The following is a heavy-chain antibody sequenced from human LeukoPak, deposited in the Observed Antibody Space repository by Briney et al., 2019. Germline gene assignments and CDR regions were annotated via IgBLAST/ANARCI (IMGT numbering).Heavy chain of an antibody. V-gene: IGHV1-69*13. CDR2: IIPIFGTA. CDR3: ARRGRIVVVPAAPQDYYYYMDV. D-gene: IGHD2-2*01. CDR1: GGTFSSYA. J-gene: IGHJ6*03. Sequence: SVKVSCKASGGTFSSYAISWVRQAPGQGLGWMGGIIPIFGTANYAQKFQGRVTITADESTSTAYMELSSLRSEDTAVYYCARRGRIVVVPAAPQDYYYYMDVWGKGTTVTVSS.